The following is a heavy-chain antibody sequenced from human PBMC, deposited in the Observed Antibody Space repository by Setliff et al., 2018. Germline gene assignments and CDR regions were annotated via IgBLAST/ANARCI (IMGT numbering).Heavy chain of an antibody. J-gene: IGHJ6*03. CDR2: IIPIFGTA. CDR1: GGTFISYA. CDR3: ARGRHPPWSGYPYYYMDV. Sequence: ASVKVSCKASGGTFISYAISWVRQAPGQGLEWMGRIIPIFGTANYAQKFQGRVTITADKSTSTAYMEPSSLRSEDTAVYYCARGRHPPWSGYPYYYMDVWGKGTTVTVSS. V-gene: IGHV1-69*06. D-gene: IGHD3-3*01.